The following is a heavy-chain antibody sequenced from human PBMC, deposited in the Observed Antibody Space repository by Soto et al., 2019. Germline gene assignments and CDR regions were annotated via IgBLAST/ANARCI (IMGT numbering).Heavy chain of an antibody. CDR1: GGYISSGGYY. D-gene: IGHD4-4*01. CDR2: IYYSGST. CDR3: ARGPTVTTTKGFDP. J-gene: IGHJ5*02. V-gene: IGHV4-31*03. Sequence: QVQLQESGPGLVKPSQTLSRTCTVAGGYISSGGYYWSWIRQHPGKGLEWIGYIYYSGSTYYNPSLKSRVTISVDTSKNQFSLKLSSVTAADTAVYYCARGPTVTTTKGFDPWGQGTLVTVSS.